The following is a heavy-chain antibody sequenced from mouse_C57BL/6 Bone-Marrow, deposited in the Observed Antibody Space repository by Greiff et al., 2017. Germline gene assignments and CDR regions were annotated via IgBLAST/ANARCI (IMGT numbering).Heavy chain of an antibody. J-gene: IGHJ2*01. D-gene: IGHD3-3*01. Sequence: EVKLVESGGGLVQPGGSMKLSCAASGFTFSDAWMDWVRQSPETGLEWVAEIRNKANNHATYYAESVKGRFTISRDDSKSSVYLQMNSLRAEDTGIYYCTRNRGPYFDYWGQGTTLTVSS. V-gene: IGHV6-6*01. CDR3: TRNRGPYFDY. CDR1: GFTFSDAW. CDR2: IRNKANNHAT.